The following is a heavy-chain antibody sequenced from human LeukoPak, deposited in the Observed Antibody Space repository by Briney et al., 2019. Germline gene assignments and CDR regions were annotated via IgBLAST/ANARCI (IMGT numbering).Heavy chain of an antibody. D-gene: IGHD2-15*01. V-gene: IGHV4-39*07. CDR1: GDSISSSSYY. Sequence: SETLSLTCTVSGDSISSSSYYWGWIRQSPGKGLEWIGSIYYSGSTYYNPSLKSRVTISVDTSKNQFSLKLSSVTAADTAVYYCARARPYCSGGSCYSFWFDPWGQGTLVTVSS. J-gene: IGHJ5*02. CDR2: IYYSGST. CDR3: ARARPYCSGGSCYSFWFDP.